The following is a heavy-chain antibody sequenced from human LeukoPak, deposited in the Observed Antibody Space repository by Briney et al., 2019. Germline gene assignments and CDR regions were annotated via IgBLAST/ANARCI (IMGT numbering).Heavy chain of an antibody. D-gene: IGHD3-10*01. Sequence: SETLSLTCTVSGGSISSYYWSWTRQPPGKGLEWIGYIYYSGSTNYNPSLKSRVTISVDTSKNQFSLKLSSVTAADTAVYYCARGSPIELFLFDYWGQGTLVTVSS. V-gene: IGHV4-59*01. CDR3: ARGSPIELFLFDY. CDR1: GGSISSYY. CDR2: IYYSGST. J-gene: IGHJ4*02.